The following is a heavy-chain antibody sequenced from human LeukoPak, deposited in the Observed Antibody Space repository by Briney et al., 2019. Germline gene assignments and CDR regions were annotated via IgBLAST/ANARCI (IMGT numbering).Heavy chain of an antibody. V-gene: IGHV4-4*09. CDR3: ARLGSYHDF. Sequence: SETLSLTCIVSGASISNYYWSWIRQTPEKGLEWMGHIHTGGGSSYYPSLKSRLTMSIDTSRNQLSLKLTSVTAADTALYFCARLGSYHDFWGQGALVTVSS. CDR1: GASISNYY. J-gene: IGHJ4*02. D-gene: IGHD1-26*01. CDR2: IHTGGGS.